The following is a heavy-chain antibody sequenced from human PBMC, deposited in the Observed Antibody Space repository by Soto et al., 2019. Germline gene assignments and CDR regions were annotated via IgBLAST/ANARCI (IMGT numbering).Heavy chain of an antibody. J-gene: IGHJ5*02. CDR2: ISGSGGST. Sequence: GGSLRLSCAASGFTFSSYTVRWGHKAAGEGLEWVSAISGSGGSTYYADSVKGRFTISRDNSKNTLYLQMNSLRAEDTAVYYCAKDTQSIGGIWFDPWGQGTLVTVSS. V-gene: IGHV3-23*01. CDR1: GFTFSSYT. D-gene: IGHD3-10*01. CDR3: AKDTQSIGGIWFDP.